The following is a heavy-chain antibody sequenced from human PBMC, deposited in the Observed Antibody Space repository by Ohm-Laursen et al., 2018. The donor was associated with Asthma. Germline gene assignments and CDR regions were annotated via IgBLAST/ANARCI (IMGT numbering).Heavy chain of an antibody. V-gene: IGHV4-59*01. J-gene: IGHJ4*02. CDR3: AGYDFWSGYYINTGDY. CDR1: GGSISSYY. D-gene: IGHD3-3*01. Sequence: SETLSLTCTVSGGSISSYYWSWIRQPPGKGLEWIGYIYYSGSTNYNPSLKSRVTISVDTSKNQFSLKLSSVTAADTAVYYCAGYDFWSGYYINTGDYWGQGTLVTVSS. CDR2: IYYSGST.